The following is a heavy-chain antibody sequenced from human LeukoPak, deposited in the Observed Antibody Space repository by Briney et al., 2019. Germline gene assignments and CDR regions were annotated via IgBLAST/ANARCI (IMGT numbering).Heavy chain of an antibody. CDR2: IYSGGST. Sequence: PGGSLRLSCAASGFTVSSNYMSWVRQAPGKGLEWVSVIYSGGSTYYADSVKGRFTISRDNSKNTLYLQMNSLRAEDTAVYYCARAKAAAQLNFDYWGQGTLVTVSS. J-gene: IGHJ4*02. D-gene: IGHD6-13*01. V-gene: IGHV3-53*01. CDR1: GFTVSSNY. CDR3: ARAKAAAQLNFDY.